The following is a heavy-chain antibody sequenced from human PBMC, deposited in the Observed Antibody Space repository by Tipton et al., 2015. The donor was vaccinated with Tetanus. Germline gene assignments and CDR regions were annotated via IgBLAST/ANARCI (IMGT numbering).Heavy chain of an antibody. J-gene: IGHJ4*02. CDR3: ARTSGYMYFAS. CDR2: IYYTGNT. D-gene: IGHD3-3*01. V-gene: IGHV4-31*03. CDR1: GGSLRSGGYY. Sequence: TLSLTCTVSGGSLRSGGYYWSWIRQHPGQGLEWIGYIYYTGNTYYNPSLKSRVTLSIDMSKNQFSLKLSSMTTADTAVYYCARTSGYMYFASWGQGTLVTVSS.